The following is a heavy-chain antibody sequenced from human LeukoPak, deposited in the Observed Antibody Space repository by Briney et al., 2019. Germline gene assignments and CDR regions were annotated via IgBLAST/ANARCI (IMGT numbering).Heavy chain of an antibody. CDR1: GGSISSGGYS. J-gene: IGHJ3*02. D-gene: IGHD3-3*01. Sequence: SETLSLTCAVSGGSISSGGYSWSWIRQPPGKGLEWIGYIYHSGSTYYNPSLKSRVTISVDTSKNQFSLKLSSVTAADTAVYYCARGLAIFGVVIPWAFDIWGQGTMVTVSS. CDR3: ARGLAIFGVVIPWAFDI. V-gene: IGHV4-30-2*01. CDR2: IYHSGST.